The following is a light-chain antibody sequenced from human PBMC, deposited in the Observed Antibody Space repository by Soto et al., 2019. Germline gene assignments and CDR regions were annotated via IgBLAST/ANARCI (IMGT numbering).Light chain of an antibody. CDR2: DAS. CDR3: SSYTNSGTYV. J-gene: IGLJ1*01. Sequence: QSVLAQPASVSGSPGQSITISCTGTSSDVGGYNYVSWYQQHPGKAPKVMIYDASNRPSGVSNRFSGSKSGNTASLTISGLQAEDEADYFCSSYTNSGTYVFGTGTKVTVL. CDR1: SSDVGGYNY. V-gene: IGLV2-14*01.